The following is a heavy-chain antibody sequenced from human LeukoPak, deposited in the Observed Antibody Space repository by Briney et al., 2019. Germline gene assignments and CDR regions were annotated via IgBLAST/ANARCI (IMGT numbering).Heavy chain of an antibody. CDR1: GLTSSNYD. D-gene: IGHD3-10*01. J-gene: IGHJ4*02. V-gene: IGHV3-23*01. Sequence: GGSLTLSCAASGLTSSNYDMNWVRQAPGKGLEWVSSVSGSGDDTYYADSVKGRFIISRDNSKTTMYLQMNSLRADDTAVYYCAKSYNNPTVAIRVRGVIPYFDSWGQGSLVTVSS. CDR3: AKSYNNPTVAIRVRGVIPYFDS. CDR2: VSGSGDDT.